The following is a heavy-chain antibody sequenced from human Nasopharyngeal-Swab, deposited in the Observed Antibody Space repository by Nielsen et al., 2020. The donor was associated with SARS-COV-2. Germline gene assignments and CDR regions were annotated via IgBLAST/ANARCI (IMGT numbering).Heavy chain of an antibody. V-gene: IGHV3-23*01. Sequence: GESLKISCVASGYSFRTYGMSWVRQAPGKGLEWVAAIVGSGDISGSGGGTYYADSVKGRFTISRDNSKNTLSLQMNSLRAEDTAVYYCAKDLGGPYFFWGQGTLVTVSS. J-gene: IGHJ4*02. D-gene: IGHD2/OR15-2a*01. CDR2: IVGSGDISGSGGGT. CDR1: GYSFRTYG. CDR3: AKDLGGPYFF.